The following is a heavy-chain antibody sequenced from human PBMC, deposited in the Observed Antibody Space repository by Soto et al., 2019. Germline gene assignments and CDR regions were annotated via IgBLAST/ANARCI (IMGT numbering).Heavy chain of an antibody. D-gene: IGHD6-13*01. CDR1: GYTFTSYD. Sequence: QVQLVQSVAEVKKPGASVKVSCKASGYTFTSYDINWVRQATGHGLAWMGWMNPNSGNTGYAQKFQGRVTMTRNTSISIAYMELSSVRSEDTAVYYCARRGYSSSWYDYYDYGMDVWGQGTTVTVSS. J-gene: IGHJ6*02. CDR3: ARRGYSSSWYDYYDYGMDV. CDR2: MNPNSGNT. V-gene: IGHV1-8*01.